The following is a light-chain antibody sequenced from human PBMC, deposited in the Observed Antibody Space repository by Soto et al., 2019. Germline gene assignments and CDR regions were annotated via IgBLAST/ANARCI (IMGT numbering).Light chain of an antibody. J-gene: IGLJ1*01. CDR3: SSYTICSFYV. V-gene: IGLV2-14*03. CDR1: SSDVGGYNY. CDR2: DVT. Sequence: QSALTQPASVSGSPGQSITISCTGTSSDVGGYNYVSWYQQHPGKAPKLMIYDVTNRPSGVSNRFSGSKSGYTASLTISGLQAEDEADYYCSSYTICSFYVFGTGSKLTVL.